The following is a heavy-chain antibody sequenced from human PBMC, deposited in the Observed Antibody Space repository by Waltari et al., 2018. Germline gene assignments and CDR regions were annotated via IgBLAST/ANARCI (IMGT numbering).Heavy chain of an antibody. D-gene: IGHD4-17*01. CDR1: GGYIPTRSYH. CDR3: ARQPPTTVPTPRSPFDT. Sequence: QPQLQESGPGLEKPSETLSLTCTVSGGYIPTRSYHWAWIRQTPGKGLEWIGSIPISGSTYYNPSLRSRVTMSVDTSNNQFSLKLTSVTTADTAVYYCARQPPTTVPTPRSPFDTWGQGTMVSVSS. V-gene: IGHV4-39*07. J-gene: IGHJ3*02. CDR2: IPISGST.